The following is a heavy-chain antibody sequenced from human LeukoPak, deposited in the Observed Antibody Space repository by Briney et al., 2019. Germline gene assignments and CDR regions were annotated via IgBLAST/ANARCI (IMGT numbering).Heavy chain of an antibody. Sequence: ASVKVSCKASGYTFTSYDINWVRQATGQGLEWMGWMNPNSGNTGYAQKFQGRVTMTRNTSISTAYMELGSLRSEDTAVYYCATRYSSSLLTDYWGQGTLVTVSS. CDR3: ATRYSSSLLTDY. J-gene: IGHJ4*02. CDR2: MNPNSGNT. V-gene: IGHV1-8*01. CDR1: GYTFTSYD. D-gene: IGHD6-6*01.